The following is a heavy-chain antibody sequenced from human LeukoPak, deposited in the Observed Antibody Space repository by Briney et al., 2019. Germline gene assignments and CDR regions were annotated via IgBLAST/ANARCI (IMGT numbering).Heavy chain of an antibody. CDR3: AKVGTRLGGYYFDY. D-gene: IGHD3-10*01. J-gene: IGHJ4*02. CDR2: ISWDGGST. V-gene: IGHV3-43D*03. Sequence: GGSLRLSCAASGFTFDDYAMHWVRHAPGKGLEWVSLISWDGGSTYYADSVKGRFTISRDNSKNSLYLQMNSLRAEDTALYYCAKVGTRLGGYYFDYWGQGTLVTVSS. CDR1: GFTFDDYA.